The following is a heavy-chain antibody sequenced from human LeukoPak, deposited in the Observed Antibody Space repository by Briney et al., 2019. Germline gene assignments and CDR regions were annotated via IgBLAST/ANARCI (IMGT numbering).Heavy chain of an antibody. V-gene: IGHV1-46*01. Sequence: ASVKVSCKASGYTFTSYYIHWVRQAPGQGLEWMGLINPSGGSTNYAQKFQGRVTMTRNTSISTAYMELSSLRSEDTAVYYCATGAPYYYDSSGYWNWGQGTLVTVSS. J-gene: IGHJ4*02. D-gene: IGHD3-22*01. CDR3: ATGAPYYYDSSGYWN. CDR2: INPSGGST. CDR1: GYTFTSYY.